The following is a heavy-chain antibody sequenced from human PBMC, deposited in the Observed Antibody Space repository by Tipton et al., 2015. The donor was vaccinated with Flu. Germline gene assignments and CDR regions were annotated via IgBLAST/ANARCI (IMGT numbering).Heavy chain of an antibody. CDR3: ARSYDFWSGYKLWFDP. D-gene: IGHD3-3*01. Sequence: TLSLTCTVSGGSISSSSYYWGWIRQPPGKGLEWIGSIYYSGSTYYNPSLKSRVTISVDTPKNHFSLKLSSVTAADTAVYYCARSYDFWSGYKLWFDPWGQGTLVTVSS. V-gene: IGHV4-39*02. J-gene: IGHJ5*02. CDR2: IYYSGST. CDR1: GGSISSSSYY.